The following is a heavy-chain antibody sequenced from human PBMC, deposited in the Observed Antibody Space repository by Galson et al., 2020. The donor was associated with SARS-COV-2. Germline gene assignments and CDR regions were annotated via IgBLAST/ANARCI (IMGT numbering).Heavy chain of an antibody. CDR2: INPNSGGT. CDR3: ASNRYDGSGFYVIDALDI. Sequence: ASVKVSCKSSGYRITGYYLHWVRQAPGQGLYYMGWINPNSGGTYYAQNLQGRVTMTRDTATSTTYMELSSLRSDDTAVYYCASNRYDGSGFYVIDALDIWGQGTVVTVSS. CDR1: GYRITGYY. J-gene: IGHJ3*02. V-gene: IGHV1-2*02. D-gene: IGHD3-22*01.